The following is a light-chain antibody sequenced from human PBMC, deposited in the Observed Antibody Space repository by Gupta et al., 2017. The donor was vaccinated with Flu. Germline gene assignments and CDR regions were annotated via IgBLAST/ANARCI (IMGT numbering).Light chain of an antibody. CDR2: SPS. Sequence: TVTFTCGLSSSSVSTNYYSNWYQQAPGQAPRTLSYSPSTRASAVPVRFSKSILGKTAAITVTESQADAEADYEGGQYRGSGNSVFGGGTKLTVL. V-gene: IGLV8-61*01. CDR3: GQYRGSGNSV. CDR1: SSSVSTNYY. J-gene: IGLJ3*02.